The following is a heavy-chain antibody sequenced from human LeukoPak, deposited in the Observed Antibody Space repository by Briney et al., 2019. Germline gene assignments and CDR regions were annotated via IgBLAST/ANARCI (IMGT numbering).Heavy chain of an antibody. D-gene: IGHD1-26*01. J-gene: IGHJ4*02. CDR2: ISGSGGST. CDR3: VTELSGSFPT. CDR1: GFTFSSYA. V-gene: IGHV3-23*01. Sequence: GGSLRLSCAASGFTFSSYAMSWVRQAPGKGLEWVSAISGSGGSTYYADSVKGRFTISRDNSKNTLYLQMNSLKNEDTAVYYCVTELSGSFPTWGQGTLLTVSS.